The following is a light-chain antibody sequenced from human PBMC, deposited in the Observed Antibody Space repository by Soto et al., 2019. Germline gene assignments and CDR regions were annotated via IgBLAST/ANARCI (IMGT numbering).Light chain of an antibody. CDR3: QQYNSWPPIT. CDR2: GAS. V-gene: IGKV3-15*01. CDR1: QSVRSN. J-gene: IGKJ5*01. Sequence: EIVMTQSPATVSVSPGERATLSCRASQSVRSNLAWYQQKPGQAPRLLIYGASTRATGIPARFSGRGSGTEFTLTISSLQSEDFAVYFCQQYNSWPPITFGQGTRLEIK.